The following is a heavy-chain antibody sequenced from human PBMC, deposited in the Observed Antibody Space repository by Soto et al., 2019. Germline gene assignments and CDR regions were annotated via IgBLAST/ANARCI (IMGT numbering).Heavy chain of an antibody. J-gene: IGHJ4*02. CDR2: VTPMFLKP. D-gene: IGHD3-16*01. Sequence: SVKVSCKASGGMFDTYAISWVQQAPGQGLEWMGGVTPMFLKPNYAQKFQGRVTITADKSTNTVYMEMNSLMSEDTAVYYCVRGGGEMANPPPYLYWGQGTQVTVSS. V-gene: IGHV1-69*06. CDR1: GGMFDTYA. CDR3: VRGGGEMANPPPYLY.